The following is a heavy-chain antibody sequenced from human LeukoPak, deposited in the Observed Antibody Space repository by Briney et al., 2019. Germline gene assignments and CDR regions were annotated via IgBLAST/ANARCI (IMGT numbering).Heavy chain of an antibody. CDR2: ISSSSSYI. CDR3: AREQSRKLVRDAFDI. J-gene: IGHJ3*02. V-gene: IGHV3-21*01. D-gene: IGHD6-6*01. CDR1: GFTFSSYS. Sequence: GGSLRLSCAASGFTFSSYSMNWVRQAPGKGLEWVSSISSSSSYIYYADSVKGRFTISRDNAKNSLYLQMNSLRAEDTAVYYCAREQSRKLVRDAFDIWGQGTMVTVSS.